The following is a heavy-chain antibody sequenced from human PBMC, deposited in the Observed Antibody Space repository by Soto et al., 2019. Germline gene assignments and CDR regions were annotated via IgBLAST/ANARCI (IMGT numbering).Heavy chain of an antibody. Sequence: EVQLVESGGGLVKPGGSLRLSCAASGITFSNAWMTWVRQAPGKGLEWVGRIKSIPDGGTTDYAAPVKGRFTISRDESKDTLYLQMNNLRPEDTAVYYCTTDSAEIVVVPATFGMDVWGQGTTVTVSS. J-gene: IGHJ6*02. CDR1: GITFSNAW. CDR3: TTDSAEIVVVPATFGMDV. CDR2: IKSIPDGGTT. V-gene: IGHV3-15*01. D-gene: IGHD2-2*01.